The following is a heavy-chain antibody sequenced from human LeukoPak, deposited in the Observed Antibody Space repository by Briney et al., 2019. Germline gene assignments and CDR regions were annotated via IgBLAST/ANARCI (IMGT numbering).Heavy chain of an antibody. D-gene: IGHD2-15*01. V-gene: IGHV3-23*01. CDR2: ITCGFTT. CDR3: TKDYSDLRVADVFFEY. Sequence: GGSLRLFCAASGLIFNNYAMTWVRQAPGKGLEEVSTITCGFTTLYADSVKGRFNISRDNSKNTFHLQINSLRDEDTAVYYCTKDYSDLRVADVFFEYWGQGTLVTVSS. CDR1: GLIFNNYA. J-gene: IGHJ4*02.